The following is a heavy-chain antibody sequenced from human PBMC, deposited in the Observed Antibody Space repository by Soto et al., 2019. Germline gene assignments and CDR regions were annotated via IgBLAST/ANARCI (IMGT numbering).Heavy chain of an antibody. CDR2: IRQDGSEI. CDR1: GFAFSNYW. V-gene: IGHV3-7*04. J-gene: IGHJ4*02. CDR3: VRSSGWTGDY. Sequence: GGSLRLSCETSGFAFSNYWMSWVRQLPGKGLEWVANIRQDGSEINYVDSVRGRFTISRDNAKSSLNLQMNSLRAEDTAVYHCVRSSGWTGDYWGQGILVTAS. D-gene: IGHD3-10*01.